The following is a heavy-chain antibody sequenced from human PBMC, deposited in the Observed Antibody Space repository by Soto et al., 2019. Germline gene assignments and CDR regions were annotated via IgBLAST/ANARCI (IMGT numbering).Heavy chain of an antibody. D-gene: IGHD1-7*01. CDR3: VRRVSGNYDY. V-gene: IGHV3-64*01. Sequence: EVQLAESGGGMVQPGGSLRLSCVASGFTFSSYDMHWVRQAPGKGLEYVSSISSNGGTTYYGNSVKGRFTISRDNSKNTLYLQMGSLRAEDMAVYYCVRRVSGNYDYGCQGTLVNVSS. J-gene: IGHJ4*02. CDR1: GFTFSSYD. CDR2: ISSNGGTT.